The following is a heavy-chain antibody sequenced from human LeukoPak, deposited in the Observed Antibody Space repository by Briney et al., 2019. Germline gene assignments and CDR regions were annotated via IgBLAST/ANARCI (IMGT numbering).Heavy chain of an antibody. CDR3: ARDYFGSGSYYMRDY. Sequence: GASVTVSCKASGYTFTSYGISWVRQAPGQGLEWMGWISAYNGNTNYAQNLQGRVTMTTDTSTSTAYMELRSLRSDDTAVYYCARDYFGSGSYYMRDYWGQGTLVTVSS. J-gene: IGHJ4*02. CDR1: GYTFTSYG. CDR2: ISAYNGNT. D-gene: IGHD3-10*01. V-gene: IGHV1-18*01.